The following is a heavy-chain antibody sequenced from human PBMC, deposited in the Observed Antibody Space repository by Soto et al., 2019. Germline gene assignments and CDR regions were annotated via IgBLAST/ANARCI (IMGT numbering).Heavy chain of an antibody. V-gene: IGHV3-30-3*01. CDR1: GFTFSSYA. CDR2: ISYDGSNK. CDR3: ARDQGDVFRNYYYYYGMDV. D-gene: IGHD3-16*01. J-gene: IGHJ6*02. Sequence: GGSLRLSCAASGFTFSSYAMHWVRQAPGKGLEWVAVISYDGSNKYYADSVKGRFTISRDNSKNTLYLQMNSLRAEDTAVYYCARDQGDVFRNYYYYYGMDVWGQGTTVTVSS.